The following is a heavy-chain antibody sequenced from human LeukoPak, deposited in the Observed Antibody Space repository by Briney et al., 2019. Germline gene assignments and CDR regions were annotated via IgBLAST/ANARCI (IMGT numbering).Heavy chain of an antibody. V-gene: IGHV3-21*01. Sequence: KPGGSLRLSCTASGFSFSSFAMTWVRRAPGKGLEWLASMSSGGTYIYYADSGRGRFTISRDNTENSLYLAMNNLRVEDTAIYYCARDRPTGSSQLFVVQWGQGTPVIVSS. CDR3: ARDRPTGSSQLFVVQ. CDR1: GFSFSSFA. J-gene: IGHJ4*02. CDR2: MSSGGTYI. D-gene: IGHD3-10*01.